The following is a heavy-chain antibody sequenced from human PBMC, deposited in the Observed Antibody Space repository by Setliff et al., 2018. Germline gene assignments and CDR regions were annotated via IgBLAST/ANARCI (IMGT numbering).Heavy chain of an antibody. J-gene: IGHJ3*02. Sequence: ASVKVSCKASGYTFTSNYMHWVRQAPGLGLEWMGTINPSSGRTSYAQKFQGRVTMTRDTSTSTVYMDMSSLRSEDTAVYYCARDVFPYHYEGAFDIWGQGTMVT. CDR3: ARDVFPYHYEGAFDI. CDR2: INPSSGRT. V-gene: IGHV1-46*01. CDR1: GYTFTSNY. D-gene: IGHD3-22*01.